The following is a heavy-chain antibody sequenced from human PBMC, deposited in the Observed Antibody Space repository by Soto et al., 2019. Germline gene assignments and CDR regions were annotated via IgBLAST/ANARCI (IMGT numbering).Heavy chain of an antibody. Sequence: SETLSLTCAVYGESFSGHFWSWIRQSPGKGLEWIGSIYYSGSTYYNPSLKSRVTISVDTSKNQFSLKLSSVTAADTAVYYCARHKAAGTYYYGSGSRGYFDYWGQGTLVTVSS. CDR3: ARHKAAGTYYYGSGSRGYFDY. D-gene: IGHD3-10*01. CDR1: GESFSGHF. J-gene: IGHJ4*02. CDR2: IYYSGST. V-gene: IGHV4-34*01.